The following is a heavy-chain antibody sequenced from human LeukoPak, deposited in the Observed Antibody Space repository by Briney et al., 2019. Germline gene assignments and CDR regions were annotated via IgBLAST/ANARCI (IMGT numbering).Heavy chain of an antibody. CDR1: GFTFSDYY. J-gene: IGHJ4*02. V-gene: IGHV3-11*05. Sequence: GGSLRLSCAASGFTFSDYYMSWIRQAPGKGLEWVSYISSSSSYINYADSVKGRFTISRDNAKNSLYLQMNSLRADDTAVYYCARERLGELSCHDYWGQGTLVTVSS. CDR3: ARERLGELSCHDY. D-gene: IGHD3-16*02. CDR2: ISSSSSYI.